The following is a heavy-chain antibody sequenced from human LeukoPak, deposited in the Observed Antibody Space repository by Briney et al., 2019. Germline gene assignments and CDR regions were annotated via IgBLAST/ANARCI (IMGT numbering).Heavy chain of an antibody. V-gene: IGHV1-24*01. CDR1: GYTLTELS. CDR2: FDPEDGET. J-gene: IGHJ5*02. Sequence: GASVKVSCKVSGYTLTELSMHWVRQAPGKGLEWMGGFDPEDGETIYAQKFQGRVTMTKDTSTDTAYMELSSLRSEDTAVYYCATLKGGGYCSSTSCYGWFDPWGQGTLVTVSS. D-gene: IGHD2-2*01. CDR3: ATLKGGGYCSSTSCYGWFDP.